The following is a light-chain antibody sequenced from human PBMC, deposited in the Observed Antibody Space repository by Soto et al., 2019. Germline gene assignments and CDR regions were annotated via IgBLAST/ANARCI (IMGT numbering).Light chain of an antibody. J-gene: IGKJ4*01. Sequence: DIVLTQSPGTLSLSPGERAALSCRPSQSVSSSYLAWYQQKPGQAPRLLIYGASNRATGIPDRFSGSGSGTDFTLTISRLEPEDFAVYYCQQYDNSPLTFGGGTKVDIK. CDR2: GAS. CDR1: QSVSSSY. CDR3: QQYDNSPLT. V-gene: IGKV3-20*01.